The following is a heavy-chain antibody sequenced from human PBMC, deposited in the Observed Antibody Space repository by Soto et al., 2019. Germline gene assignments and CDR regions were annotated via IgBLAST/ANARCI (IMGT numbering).Heavy chain of an antibody. D-gene: IGHD6-13*01. CDR2: IDATGAYT. Sequence: GGSLRLSCAPSGFTFSQYAMIWVRQTPGKGLEWVSAIDATGAYTYYTDSVKGRFTVSRDNPTNRLYLQMSSLRAEDTAVYYCAKLAPTSNTWYWGQGTLVTVSS. CDR3: AKLAPTSNTWY. J-gene: IGHJ4*02. V-gene: IGHV3-23*01. CDR1: GFTFSQYA.